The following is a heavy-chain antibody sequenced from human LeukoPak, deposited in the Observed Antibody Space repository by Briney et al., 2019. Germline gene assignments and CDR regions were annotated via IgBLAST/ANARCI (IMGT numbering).Heavy chain of an antibody. V-gene: IGHV1-69*05. CDR2: IIPIFGTA. CDR1: GGTFSSYA. Sequence: SVKVSCKASGGTFSSYAISWVRQAPGQGLEWMGRIIPIFGTANYAQKFQGRVTITTDEPTSTAYMELSSLRSEDTAVYYCARTRSIAAAGTMTYFDYWGQGTLVTVSS. J-gene: IGHJ4*02. D-gene: IGHD6-13*01. CDR3: ARTRSIAAAGTMTYFDY.